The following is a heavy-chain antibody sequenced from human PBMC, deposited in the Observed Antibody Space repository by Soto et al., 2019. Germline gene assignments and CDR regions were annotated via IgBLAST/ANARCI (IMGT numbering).Heavy chain of an antibody. CDR2: INPNSGGT. CDR1: GYTFTGYY. V-gene: IGHV1-2*04. D-gene: IGHD2-2*01. J-gene: IGHJ4*02. Sequence: ASLKVSCKASGYTFTGYYMHWVRQAPGQGLEWMGWINPNSGGTNYAQKFQGWVTMTRDTSISTAYMELSRLRSDDTAVYYCARSFRCSSTSCYGGFDYWGQGTLVTVSS. CDR3: ARSFRCSSTSCYGGFDY.